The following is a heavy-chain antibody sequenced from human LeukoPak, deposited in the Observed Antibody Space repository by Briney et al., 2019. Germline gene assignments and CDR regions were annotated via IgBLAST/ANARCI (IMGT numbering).Heavy chain of an antibody. CDR2: ISYDGSNK. V-gene: IGHV3-30*04. CDR3: ARGPRWRPFDY. CDR1: GFTFSSYA. J-gene: IGHJ4*02. D-gene: IGHD4-23*01. Sequence: GGSLRLSCAASGFTFSSYAMHWVRQAPGKGLEWVAVISYDGSNKYYADSVKGRFTISRDNSKNTLYLQMNSLRAEDTAVYYCARGPRWRPFDYWGQGTLVTVSS.